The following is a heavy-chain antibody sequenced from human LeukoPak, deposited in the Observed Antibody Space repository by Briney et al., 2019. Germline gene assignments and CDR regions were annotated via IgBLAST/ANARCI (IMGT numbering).Heavy chain of an antibody. V-gene: IGHV3-9*01. CDR1: GFTFDDYA. CDR3: ARDLTPRSFDY. CDR2: ISWNSGSI. Sequence: GGSLRLSCAASGFTFDDYAMHWVRQAPGKGLEWVSGISWNSGSIGYADSVKGRFTISRDNSKNSLYLQMNSLRAEDTAVYYCARDLTPRSFDYWGQGTLVTVSS. J-gene: IGHJ4*02.